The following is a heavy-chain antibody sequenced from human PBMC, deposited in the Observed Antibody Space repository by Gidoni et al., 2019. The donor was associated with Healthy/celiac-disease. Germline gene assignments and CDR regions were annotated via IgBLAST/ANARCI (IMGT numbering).Heavy chain of an antibody. V-gene: IGHV3-23*01. CDR3: AKASGKGIAVARVPFDY. Sequence: EVQLLASGGGLVQPGGSLRLSCAASGFTFRSYAMSWVRQAPGKGLEWVSAISGSGGSTYYADSVKGRFTISRDKSKNTLYLQMNSLRAEDTAVYDWAKASGKGIAVARVPFDYWGQGTLVTVSS. J-gene: IGHJ4*02. CDR1: GFTFRSYA. D-gene: IGHD6-19*01. CDR2: ISGSGGST.